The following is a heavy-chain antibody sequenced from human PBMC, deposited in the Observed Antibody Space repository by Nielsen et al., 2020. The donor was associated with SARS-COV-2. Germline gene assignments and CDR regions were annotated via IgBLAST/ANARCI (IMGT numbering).Heavy chain of an antibody. CDR2: IRRDGGAR. D-gene: IGHD1-26*01. CDR1: GFTVSSSY. J-gene: IGHJ4*02. CDR3: VRDTGAWDFDY. V-gene: IGHV3-7*01. Sequence: GGSLRLSCAASGFTVSSSYMSWVRQAPGKGLEWVANIRRDGGARFYVDSVKGRFNISRDNAKNSLYLQMYSLRAEDTAVYYCVRDTGAWDFDYWGQGTLITVSS.